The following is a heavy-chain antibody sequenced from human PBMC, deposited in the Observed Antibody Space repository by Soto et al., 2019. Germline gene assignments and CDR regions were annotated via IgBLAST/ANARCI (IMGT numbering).Heavy chain of an antibody. CDR2: IWDDGIQK. D-gene: IGHD2-21*02. CDR3: VRGGKTAGAFDI. J-gene: IGHJ3*02. CDR1: GFTFSNYG. V-gene: IGHV3-33*01. Sequence: QVQLVESGGGVVQPGRSLRLSCAASGFTFSNYGMHWVRQAPGKGLEWVAVIWDDGIQKYYVDSVKGRFTISRDNSENTLFLQMNSLTGEDTAVYYCVRGGKTAGAFDIWGQGTMVTVSS.